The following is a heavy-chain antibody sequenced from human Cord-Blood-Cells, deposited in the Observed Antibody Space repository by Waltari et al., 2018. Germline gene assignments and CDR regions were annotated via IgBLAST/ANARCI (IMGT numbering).Heavy chain of an antibody. Sequence: QVQLQQWGAGLLKPSETLSLTCAVYGGSFSGYYWSWIRQPPGKGLEWIGEINHSGSTNYNPSLKSRVTISVDTSKNQCSRKLSSVTAADTAVYYCARGTSYGDYDYWGQGTLVTVSS. CDR3: ARGTSYGDYDY. CDR2: INHSGST. CDR1: GGSFSGYY. D-gene: IGHD4-17*01. V-gene: IGHV4-34*01. J-gene: IGHJ4*02.